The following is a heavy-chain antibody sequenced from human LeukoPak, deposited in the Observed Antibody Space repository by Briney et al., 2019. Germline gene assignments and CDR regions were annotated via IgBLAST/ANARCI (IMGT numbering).Heavy chain of an antibody. CDR3: AREMTYGSGMMGWFDP. J-gene: IGHJ5*02. Sequence: GGSLRLSCAASGFKFEDYGMNWVRQAPGKGLVWVSRINSDGSSTSYADSVKGRFTISRDNAKNTLYLQMNSLRAEDTAVYYCAREMTYGSGMMGWFDPWGQGTLVTVSS. V-gene: IGHV3-74*01. CDR2: INSDGSST. D-gene: IGHD3-10*01. CDR1: GFKFEDYG.